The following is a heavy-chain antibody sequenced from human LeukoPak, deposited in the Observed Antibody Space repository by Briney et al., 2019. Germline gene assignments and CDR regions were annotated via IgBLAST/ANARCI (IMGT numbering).Heavy chain of an antibody. Sequence: GAPLKTSSKGAGYSFTSYWIGGGRPMPGKGLEWMGIIYPGDSDTRYSPSFQGQVTISADKSISTAYLQWSSLKASDTAMYYCARLGYYGSGSYFTDAFDIWGQGAMVTVSS. D-gene: IGHD3-10*01. V-gene: IGHV5-51*01. J-gene: IGHJ3*02. CDR2: IYPGDSDT. CDR1: GYSFTSYW. CDR3: ARLGYYGSGSYFTDAFDI.